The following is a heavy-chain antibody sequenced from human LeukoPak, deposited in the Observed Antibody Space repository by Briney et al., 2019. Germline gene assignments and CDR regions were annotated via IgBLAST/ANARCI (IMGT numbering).Heavy chain of an antibody. Sequence: ASVKVSCKASGYTFTSYYMHWVRQAPGQGLEWMGIINPSGGSTSYAQKFQGRVTMTRDMSTSTAYMELSRLRSDDTAVYYCARVGYCSGGSCYSMYNWFDPWGQGTLVTVSS. J-gene: IGHJ5*02. CDR3: ARVGYCSGGSCYSMYNWFDP. CDR1: GYTFTSYY. V-gene: IGHV1-46*01. D-gene: IGHD2-15*01. CDR2: INPSGGST.